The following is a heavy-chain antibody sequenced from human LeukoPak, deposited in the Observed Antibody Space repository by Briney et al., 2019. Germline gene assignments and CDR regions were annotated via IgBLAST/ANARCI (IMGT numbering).Heavy chain of an antibody. CDR1: GYTFTSYY. Sequence: EASVKASCKAFGYTFTSYYMHWVRQAPGQGLEWMGRINPNSGGTNYAQKFQGRVTMTRDTSISTAYMELSRLRSEDTAVYYCATTAGTPVHYFDYWGQGTLVTVSS. CDR3: ATTAGTPVHYFDY. J-gene: IGHJ4*02. CDR2: INPNSGGT. D-gene: IGHD6-19*01. V-gene: IGHV1-2*06.